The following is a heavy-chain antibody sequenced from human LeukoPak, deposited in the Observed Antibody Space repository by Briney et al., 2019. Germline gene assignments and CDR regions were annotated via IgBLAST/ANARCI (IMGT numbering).Heavy chain of an antibody. CDR3: AREGDYGVLDI. CDR2: ISSSNSYI. D-gene: IGHD4-17*01. V-gene: IGHV3-21*03. CDR1: GFTFSSYS. J-gene: IGHJ3*02. Sequence: GGSLRLSCAASGFTFSSYSMNWERQAPGKGLEWVSSISSSNSYIYYTDSGKGRFTISRDNAKDSLYLQMNSLRAKDRAVYYCAREGDYGVLDIWAQGPMVTVS.